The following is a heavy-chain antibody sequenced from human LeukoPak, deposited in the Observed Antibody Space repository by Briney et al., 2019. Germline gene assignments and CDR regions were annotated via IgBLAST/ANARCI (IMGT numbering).Heavy chain of an antibody. CDR2: ISPSSSTR. CDR3: ARDIPGALTGYCRGFAY. J-gene: IGHJ4*02. Sequence: GGSLRLSCVASGFAFSRSGMNWVRQAPGKGLEWLSCISPSSSTRHYADSVKGRLIISRDNAKNSLYLQMNSLTEEDTAVYYCARDIPGALTGYCRGFAYWGQGTPVTVSS. D-gene: IGHD3-9*01. V-gene: IGHV3-48*02. CDR1: GFAFSRSG.